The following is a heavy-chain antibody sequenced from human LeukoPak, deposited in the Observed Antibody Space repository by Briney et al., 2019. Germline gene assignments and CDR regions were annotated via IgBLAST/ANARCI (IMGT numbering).Heavy chain of an antibody. D-gene: IGHD3-22*01. Sequence: GGSLRLSCAASGFTFSDYYMSWIRQAPGKGLEWVSYISSSGNTIYYADSVKGRFTISRDNAKNSLYLQMNSLRAEDTAVDYCATAMIGLYYFDYWGQGTLVTVSS. CDR3: ATAMIGLYYFDY. CDR2: ISSSGNTI. J-gene: IGHJ4*02. V-gene: IGHV3-11*01. CDR1: GFTFSDYY.